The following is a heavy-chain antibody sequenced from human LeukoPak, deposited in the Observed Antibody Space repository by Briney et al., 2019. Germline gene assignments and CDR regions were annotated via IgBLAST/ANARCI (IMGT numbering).Heavy chain of an antibody. J-gene: IGHJ4*02. CDR1: GYTFTSYG. CDR2: ISAYNGNT. V-gene: IGHV1-18*01. CDR3: AKTDSSGWYGYFDY. D-gene: IGHD6-19*01. Sequence: GASVKVSCKASGYTFTSYGISWVRQAPGQGLEWMGWISAYNGNTNYAQKLQGRVTMTTDTSTSTAYMELRSLRSDDTAVYYCAKTDSSGWYGYFDYWGQGTLVTVSS.